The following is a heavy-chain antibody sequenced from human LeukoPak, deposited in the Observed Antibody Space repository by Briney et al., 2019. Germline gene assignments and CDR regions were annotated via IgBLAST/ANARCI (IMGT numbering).Heavy chain of an antibody. J-gene: IGHJ4*02. CDR1: GFTFSSYN. CDR3: ARVWGYGGYS. V-gene: IGHV3-21*01. Sequence: GGSLRLSCAASGFTFSSYNMNWVRQAPGKGLEWVSSISSSSSYTYYAGSVKGRFTISRDNAKNSLYLQMNSLRAEDTAVYYCARVWGYGGYSWGQGTLVTVSS. CDR2: ISSSSSYT. D-gene: IGHD5-12*01.